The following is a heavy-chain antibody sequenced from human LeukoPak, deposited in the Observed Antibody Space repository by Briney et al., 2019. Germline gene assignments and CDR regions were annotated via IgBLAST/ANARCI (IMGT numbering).Heavy chain of an antibody. J-gene: IGHJ4*02. CDR2: ISSSSSIR. D-gene: IGHD3-10*01. V-gene: IGHV3-48*01. Sequence: GGSLRLSCAASGFTFSSYSMTWVRPAPGKGLEWVSYISSSSSIRYYADSVKGRFTISRDNARNSLYLQMNSLRAEDTAVYYCARGPNYYGSGSYYFLDYWGQGTLVTVSS. CDR1: GFTFSSYS. CDR3: ARGPNYYGSGSYYFLDY.